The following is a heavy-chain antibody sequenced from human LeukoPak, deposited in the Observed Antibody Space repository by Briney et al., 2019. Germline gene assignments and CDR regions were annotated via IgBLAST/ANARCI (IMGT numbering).Heavy chain of an antibody. Sequence: PSETLSLTCTVSGGSISSGSYYWSWIRQPAGKGLEWIGRIYTSGSTNYNPSLKSRVTISVDTSKNQFSLKLSSVTAADTAVYYCARSKPNYYDSSGYIHWGQGTLVTVSS. D-gene: IGHD3-22*01. CDR2: IYTSGST. CDR3: ARSKPNYYDSSGYIH. CDR1: GGSISSGSYY. V-gene: IGHV4-61*02. J-gene: IGHJ4*02.